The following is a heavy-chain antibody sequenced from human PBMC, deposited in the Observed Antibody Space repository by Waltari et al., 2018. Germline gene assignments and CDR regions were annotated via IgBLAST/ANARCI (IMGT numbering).Heavy chain of an antibody. CDR1: GGSISRGSYY. J-gene: IGHJ5*02. V-gene: IGHV4-61*02. Sequence: QVQLQESGPGLVKPSQTLSLTCTVSGGSISRGSYYWSWIRQPAGKGLEWIGRIYTSGGTNYNPSLKSRVTISVDTSKNQFSLKLSSVTAADTAVYYCARGQSGGYSSSWGRTRRSNWFDPWGQGTLVTVSS. D-gene: IGHD6-13*01. CDR2: IYTSGGT. CDR3: ARGQSGGYSSSWGRTRRSNWFDP.